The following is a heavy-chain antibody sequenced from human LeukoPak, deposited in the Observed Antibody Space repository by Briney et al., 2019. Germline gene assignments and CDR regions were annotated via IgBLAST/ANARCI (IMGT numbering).Heavy chain of an antibody. V-gene: IGHV3-30*04. Sequence: GGSLRLSCAASGFTFSSYAMYWVRQAPGKGLEWVAVISYDVSNKYYADSVKGRFTISRDNSKNTLYLQMNSLTAEDTAVYYCARGGYSSSWYSDYWGQGTLVTVSS. D-gene: IGHD6-13*01. J-gene: IGHJ4*02. CDR1: GFTFSSYA. CDR3: ARGGYSSSWYSDY. CDR2: ISYDVSNK.